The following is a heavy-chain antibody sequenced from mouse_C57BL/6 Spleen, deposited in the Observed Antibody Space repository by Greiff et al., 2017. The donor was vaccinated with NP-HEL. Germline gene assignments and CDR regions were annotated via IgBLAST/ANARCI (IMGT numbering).Heavy chain of an antibody. J-gene: IGHJ3*01. Sequence: QVQLKESGPGLVQPSQSLSITCTVSGFSLTSYGVHWVRQSPGKGLEWLGVIWSGGSTDYNAAFISRLSISKDNSKSQVFFKMNSLQADDTAIYYCASYYDYDRTWFADWGKGTLVTVSA. CDR1: GFSLTSYG. D-gene: IGHD2-4*01. CDR2: IWSGGST. V-gene: IGHV2-2*01. CDR3: ASYYDYDRTWFAD.